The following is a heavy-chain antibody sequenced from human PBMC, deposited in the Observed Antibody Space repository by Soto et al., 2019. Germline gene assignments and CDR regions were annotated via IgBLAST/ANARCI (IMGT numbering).Heavy chain of an antibody. Sequence: GASVKVSCKASGYTFTSYGISWVRQAPGQGLEWMGWISAYNGNTNYAQKLQGRVTMTTGTSTSTAYMELRSLRSDDTAVYYCARDRKGDFWSGYYEGAFDIWGQGTMVTVSS. V-gene: IGHV1-18*04. CDR2: ISAYNGNT. CDR3: ARDRKGDFWSGYYEGAFDI. CDR1: GYTFTSYG. J-gene: IGHJ3*02. D-gene: IGHD3-3*01.